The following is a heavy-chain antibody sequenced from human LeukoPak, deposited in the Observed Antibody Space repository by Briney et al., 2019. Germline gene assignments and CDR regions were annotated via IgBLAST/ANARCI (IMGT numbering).Heavy chain of an antibody. D-gene: IGHD5-18*01. J-gene: IGHJ4*02. V-gene: IGHV3-74*01. CDR3: VRHNYGYDY. CDR2: ILNDGGST. Sequence: PGGSLRLSCAASGFTFNRYWMHWVRQAPGEGPVWVAHILNDGGSTSYADSVKDRFTISRDNAKNTLSLQMNSLRAEDTAVYYCVRHNYGYDYWGQGTPVTVSS. CDR1: GFTFNRYW.